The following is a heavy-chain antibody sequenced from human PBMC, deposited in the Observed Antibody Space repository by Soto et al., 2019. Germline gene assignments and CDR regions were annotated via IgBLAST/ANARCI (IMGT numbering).Heavy chain of an antibody. D-gene: IGHD6-19*01. CDR1: GFTFSSYG. Sequence: GGSLRLSCAASGFTFSSYGMHWVRQAPGKGLEWVAVIWYDGSNKYYADSVKGRFTISRDNSKNTLYLQMNSLRAEDTAVYYCARGVGSGWYPVESYYFDYWGQGTLVTVSS. CDR3: ARGVGSGWYPVESYYFDY. J-gene: IGHJ4*02. CDR2: IWYDGSNK. V-gene: IGHV3-33*01.